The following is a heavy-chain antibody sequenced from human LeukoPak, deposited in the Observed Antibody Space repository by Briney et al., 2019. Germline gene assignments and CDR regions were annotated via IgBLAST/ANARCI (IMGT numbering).Heavy chain of an antibody. CDR1: GFTFSSYA. Sequence: GGSLRLSCAASGFTFSSYAMSWVRQAPGKGLEWVSAISGSGGSTYYADSAKGRFTISRDNSKNTLYLQMNSLRAEDTAVYYCAKDSSSWSIRRAYYYDSSGPSSGFDIWGQGTMVTVSS. D-gene: IGHD3-22*01. CDR2: ISGSGGST. J-gene: IGHJ3*02. V-gene: IGHV3-23*01. CDR3: AKDSSSWSIRRAYYYDSSGPSSGFDI.